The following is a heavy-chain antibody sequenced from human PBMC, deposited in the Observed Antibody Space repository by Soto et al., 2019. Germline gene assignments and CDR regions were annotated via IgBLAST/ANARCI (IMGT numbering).Heavy chain of an antibody. CDR2: ISGSGGST. CDR3: AKGPPYYDSSGYSYYFDY. V-gene: IGHV3-23*01. D-gene: IGHD3-22*01. CDR1: GFTFSSYA. Sequence: GGSLRLSCAASGFTFSSYAMSWVRQAPGKGLEWVSAISGSGGSTYYADSVKGRFTISRDNSKNTLYLQMNSLRAEDTAVYYCAKGPPYYDSSGYSYYFDYWGQGTLVTVSS. J-gene: IGHJ4*02.